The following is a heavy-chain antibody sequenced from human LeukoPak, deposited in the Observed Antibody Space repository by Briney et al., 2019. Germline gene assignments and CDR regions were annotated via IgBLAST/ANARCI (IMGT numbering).Heavy chain of an antibody. J-gene: IGHJ4*02. CDR3: AKGRTGNFDY. CDR2: SAGGST. V-gene: IGHV3-23*01. D-gene: IGHD3/OR15-3a*01. Sequence: GGSLRLSCAASGFTFSNYAMNWVRQAPGKGLEWISASAGGSTFYADSVKGRFTISRDNSKNTLFLQMSSLRAEDTAVYYCAKGRTGNFDYWGQGTLVTVSS. CDR1: GFTFSNYA.